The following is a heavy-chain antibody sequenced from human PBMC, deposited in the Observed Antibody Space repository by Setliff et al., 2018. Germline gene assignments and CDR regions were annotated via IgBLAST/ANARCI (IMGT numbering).Heavy chain of an antibody. V-gene: IGHV1-18*01. CDR1: GYTFNTFG. CDR2: ISPYNGDT. Sequence: ASVKVSCKTSGYTFNTFGISWVRRAPGQGLDWMGWISPYNGDTKSAQKFQGRVTMTIDTSTSTAYVEVRSLTSDDTAVYYCARGLSDYYYESGSFPILGYWGQGTLVTVSS. J-gene: IGHJ4*02. CDR3: ARGLSDYYYESGSFPILGY. D-gene: IGHD3-10*01.